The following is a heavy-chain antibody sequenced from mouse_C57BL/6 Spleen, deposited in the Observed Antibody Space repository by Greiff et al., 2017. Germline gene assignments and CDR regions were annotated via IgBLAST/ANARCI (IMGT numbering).Heavy chain of an antibody. CDR1: GYAFSSYW. D-gene: IGHD1-1*01. CDR3: ARDGSSPFAY. V-gene: IGHV1-80*01. Sequence: VQLVESGAELVKPGASVKISCKASGYAFSSYWMNWVKQRPGKGLEWIGQIYPGDGDTNYNGKFKGKATLTADKSSSTAYMQLSSLTSEDSAVYFCARDGSSPFAYWGQGTLVTVSA. J-gene: IGHJ3*01. CDR2: IYPGDGDT.